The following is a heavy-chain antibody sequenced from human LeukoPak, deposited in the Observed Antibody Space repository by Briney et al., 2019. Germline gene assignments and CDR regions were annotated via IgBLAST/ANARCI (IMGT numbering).Heavy chain of an antibody. CDR3: ARGPDVNWNYVDY. Sequence: PSETLSLTCTVSGDSISSSSYYWGWIRQPPGKGLEWIGSIYSSGSTYYNPSLKSRVTISVDTSKNQFSLKLSSVTAADTAVYYCARGPDVNWNYVDYWGQGTLVTVSS. J-gene: IGHJ4*02. V-gene: IGHV4-39*07. D-gene: IGHD1-1*01. CDR2: IYSSGST. CDR1: GDSISSSSYY.